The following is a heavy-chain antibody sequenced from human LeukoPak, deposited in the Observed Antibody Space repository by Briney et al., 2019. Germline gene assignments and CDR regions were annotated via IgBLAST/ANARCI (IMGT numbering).Heavy chain of an antibody. V-gene: IGHV3-33*01. CDR2: IWNDGHNK. CDR1: GFAFISYG. Sequence: GGSLRLSCAASGFAFISYGMHWVRQAPGKGLEWVAVIWNDGHNKYYADSVKGRFTISRDNYKNTLYLQMNSLRAEDTAVYYCARGTSRLDYWGQGTLVTVSS. D-gene: IGHD2-2*01. J-gene: IGHJ4*02. CDR3: ARGTSRLDY.